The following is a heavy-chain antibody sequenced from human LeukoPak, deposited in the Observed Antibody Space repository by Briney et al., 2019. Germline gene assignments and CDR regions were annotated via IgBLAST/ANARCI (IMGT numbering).Heavy chain of an antibody. CDR2: IYYSGST. V-gene: IGHV4-39*01. CDR1: GGSISSSSSY. CDR3: ARHGPLYDIWSAQFYFDY. Sequence: SETLSLTCTVSGGSISSSSSYWGWIRQPPGKGLEWIGSIYYSGSTYYNPSLKSRVTISVDTSKNQLSLKLNSVTAADTAVYYCARHGPLYDIWSAQFYFDYWGQGTLVAVSS. J-gene: IGHJ4*02. D-gene: IGHD3-3*01.